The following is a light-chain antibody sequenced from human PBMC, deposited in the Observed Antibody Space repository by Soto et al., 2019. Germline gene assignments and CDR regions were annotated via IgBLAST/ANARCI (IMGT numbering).Light chain of an antibody. CDR1: SSDDGGYNY. CDR3: SSYTSSSTYV. V-gene: IGLV2-14*01. Sequence: QSVLTQPASVSGSPGQSIAISCTGTSSDDGGYNYVSWYQQHPGKAPKLMVYDVSNRPSGVSNRFSGSKSGNTASLTISGFQSEDEADYYCSSYTSSSTYVFGTGTKVTVL. J-gene: IGLJ1*01. CDR2: DVS.